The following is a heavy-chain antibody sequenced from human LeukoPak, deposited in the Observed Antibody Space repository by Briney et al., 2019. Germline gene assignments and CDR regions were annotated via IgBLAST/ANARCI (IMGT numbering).Heavy chain of an antibody. CDR1: DGSISSYY. D-gene: IGHD6-13*01. CDR2: IYYSGST. CDR3: ARHVGYSSSWYPQTYYYYYGMDV. J-gene: IGHJ6*02. V-gene: IGHV4-59*08. Sequence: SETLSLTCTVSDGSISSYYWSWIRQPPGKGLEWIGYIYYSGSTNYNPSLKSRVTISVDTSKNQFSLKLSSVTAADTAVYYCARHVGYSSSWYPQTYYYYYGMDVWGQGTTVTVSS.